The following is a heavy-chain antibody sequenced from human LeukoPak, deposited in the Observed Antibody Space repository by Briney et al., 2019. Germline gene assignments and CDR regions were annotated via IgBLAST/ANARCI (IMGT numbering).Heavy chain of an antibody. J-gene: IGHJ4*02. V-gene: IGHV3-9*01. CDR1: GFTFYNYA. Sequence: GGSLRLSCAASGFTFYNYAMHWVRQAPGKGLEWLSIISWNSGYIGYADSVKGRFTISRDNAKKSLDLQMNSLRAEDTAFYYCAKVRGTYSSGYFFDYWGQGTLVTVSS. D-gene: IGHD6-19*01. CDR2: ISWNSGYI. CDR3: AKVRGTYSSGYFFDY.